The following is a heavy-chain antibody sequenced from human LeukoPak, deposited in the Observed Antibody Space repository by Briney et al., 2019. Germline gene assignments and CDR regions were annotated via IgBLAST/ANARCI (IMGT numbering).Heavy chain of an antibody. CDR2: MKEDGSEI. V-gene: IGHV3-7*04. Sequence: PGGSLRLSCVASGFTFSTYWMTWVRQAPGKGLEWVADMKEDGSEINYLDSVKGRFTISRDNAKKSLYLQMSSLIAEDTAVYYCARGVYYFDSWGQGTLVTVSS. CDR3: ARGVYYFDS. CDR1: GFTFSTYW. D-gene: IGHD5/OR15-5a*01. J-gene: IGHJ4*02.